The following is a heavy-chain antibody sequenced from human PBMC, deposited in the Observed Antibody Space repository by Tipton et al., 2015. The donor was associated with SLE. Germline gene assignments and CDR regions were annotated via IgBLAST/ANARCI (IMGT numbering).Heavy chain of an antibody. J-gene: IGHJ5*02. CDR3: PIYYHDSTGLHWFDP. V-gene: IGHV4-31*03. D-gene: IGHD3-22*01. Sequence: TLSLTCNVSGGSISSGGYYWGWIRQHPGKGLEWIGYTYYSGSPYYNPSLKSRVTISLDMSKNQFSLRLSSVTAADTAVYYCPIYYHDSTGLHWFDPWGQGTLATVSS. CDR1: GGSISSGGYY. CDR2: TYYSGSP.